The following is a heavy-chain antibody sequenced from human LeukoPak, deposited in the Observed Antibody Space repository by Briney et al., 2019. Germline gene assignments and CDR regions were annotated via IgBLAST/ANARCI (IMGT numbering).Heavy chain of an antibody. Sequence: ASVKVSCKASGYTFTGYYMHWVRQAPGQGLEWMGWINPNSGGTNYAQKFQGRVTMTRDTSISTAYMELSRLRSDDTAVYYCAGAHRSSGYVFDYWGQGTLVTVSS. CDR2: INPNSGGT. CDR3: AGAHRSSGYVFDY. CDR1: GYTFTGYY. D-gene: IGHD3-22*01. J-gene: IGHJ4*02. V-gene: IGHV1-2*02.